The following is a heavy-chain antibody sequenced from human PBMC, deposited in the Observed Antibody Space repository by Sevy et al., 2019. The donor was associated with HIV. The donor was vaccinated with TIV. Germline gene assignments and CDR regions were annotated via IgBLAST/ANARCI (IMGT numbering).Heavy chain of an antibody. CDR1: GYTFTGYY. D-gene: IGHD2-2*01. V-gene: IGHV1-2*02. CDR3: ARGVVVVPAAMLPFDP. J-gene: IGHJ5*02. CDR2: INPNSGGT. Sequence: ASVKVSCKASGYTFTGYYMHWVRQAPGQGLEWMGWINPNSGGTNYAQKFQGRVTMTRDTSISTAYMELSRLRSDDTAGYYCARGVVVVPAAMLPFDPWGQGTLVTVSS.